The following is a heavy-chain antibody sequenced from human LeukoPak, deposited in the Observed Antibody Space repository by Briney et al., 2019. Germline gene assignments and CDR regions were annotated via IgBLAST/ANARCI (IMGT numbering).Heavy chain of an antibody. J-gene: IGHJ6*02. CDR1: GDSVSSNSAA. CDR3: ARVGTGATYAGSYYGMDV. CDR2: TYYRSKWYK. D-gene: IGHD1-7*01. Sequence: SQTLSLTCAISGDSVSSNSAAWNWIRQSPSRGLEWLGRTYYRSKWYKDYAVSVKSRITINPDTSKNQVFLQLNSVPPEDTAVYSCARVGTGATYAGSYYGMDVWGQGTTVTVSS. V-gene: IGHV6-1*01.